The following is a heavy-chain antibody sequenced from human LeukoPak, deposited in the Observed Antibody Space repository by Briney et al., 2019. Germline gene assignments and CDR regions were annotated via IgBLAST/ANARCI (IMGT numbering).Heavy chain of an antibody. V-gene: IGHV3-21*01. D-gene: IGHD4-17*01. CDR1: GFTFSSYS. CDR3: ARDLKSTVTTSFYYGMDV. J-gene: IGHJ6*02. Sequence: GGSLRLSCAASGFTFSSYSMNWVRQAPGKGLEWVSSISSSSYIYYADSVKGRFTISRDNAKNSLYLQMNSLRAEDTAVYYCARDLKSTVTTSFYYGMDVWGQGTTVTVSS. CDR2: ISSSSYI.